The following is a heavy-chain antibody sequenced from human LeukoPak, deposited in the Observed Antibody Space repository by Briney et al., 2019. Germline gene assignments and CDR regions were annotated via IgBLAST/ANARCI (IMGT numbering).Heavy chain of an antibody. CDR3: AKDGIPYYYDSSGLYYFDY. Sequence: GGSLRLSCAASGFTFSSYAMSWVRQAPGKGLEWVSAISGSGGGTYYADSVKGRFTISRDNSKNTLYLQMNSLRAEDTAVYYCAKDGIPYYYDSSGLYYFDYWGQGTLVTVSS. CDR1: GFTFSSYA. J-gene: IGHJ4*02. V-gene: IGHV3-23*01. D-gene: IGHD3-22*01. CDR2: ISGSGGGT.